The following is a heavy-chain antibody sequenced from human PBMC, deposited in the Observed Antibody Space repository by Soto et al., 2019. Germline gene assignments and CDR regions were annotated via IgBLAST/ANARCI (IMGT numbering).Heavy chain of an antibody. V-gene: IGHV1-69*13. CDR2: IIPIFGTA. CDR3: ARDLETGYYYDSSGYYYAAFDI. J-gene: IGHJ3*02. CDR1: GGTFSSYA. Sequence: AVKVSCKASGGTFSSYAISWVRQAPGQGLEWIGGIIPIFGTANYAQKFQGRVTITADESTSTAYMELSSLRSEDTAVYYCARDLETGYYYDSSGYYYAAFDIWGQGTMVTVSS. D-gene: IGHD3-22*01.